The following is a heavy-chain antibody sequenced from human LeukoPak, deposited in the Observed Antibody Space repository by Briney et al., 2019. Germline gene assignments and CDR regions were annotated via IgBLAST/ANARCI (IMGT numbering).Heavy chain of an antibody. CDR3: ARDDTHYGSSGSFYDAFDI. J-gene: IGHJ3*02. Sequence: GGALRLSCAASGFTFSSYNMTWVRQAPGRGLEWVSSIRPSGDNTYYGDSVKGRFTISRDNSKNTLYLQMNGLRAEDTAVYYCARDDTHYGSSGSFYDAFDIWGQGTMVTVSS. CDR2: IRPSGDNT. CDR1: GFTFSSYN. D-gene: IGHD3-22*01. V-gene: IGHV3-23*01.